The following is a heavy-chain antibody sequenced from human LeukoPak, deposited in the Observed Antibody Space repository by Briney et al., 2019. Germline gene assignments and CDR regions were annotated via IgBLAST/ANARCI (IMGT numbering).Heavy chain of an antibody. CDR3: ARGGGTVLWGNDAFDI. CDR1: GYSFTSYW. Sequence: GESLKISCKGSGYSFTSYWIGWVRQMPGKGLEWMGIIYPGDSDTRYSPSFQGQVTISADKSISPAYLQWSSLKASDTAMYYCARGGGTVLWGNDAFDIWGQGTMVTVSS. J-gene: IGHJ3*02. V-gene: IGHV5-51*01. CDR2: IYPGDSDT. D-gene: IGHD1-26*01.